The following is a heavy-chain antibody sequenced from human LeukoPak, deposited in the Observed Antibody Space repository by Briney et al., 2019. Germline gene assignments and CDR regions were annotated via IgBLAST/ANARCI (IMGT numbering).Heavy chain of an antibody. CDR3: GLAAAEGQFDY. V-gene: IGHV1-8*01. D-gene: IGHD6-13*01. CDR1: GYTFTSYD. J-gene: IGHJ4*02. CDR2: MNPNSGNT. Sequence: ASVKVSCKASGYTFTSYDINWVRQAPGQGLEWMGWMNPNSGNTGYAQKFQGRVTMTRNTSISTAYMELSSLRSEDTAVYYCGLAAAEGQFDYWGQGTLVTVSS.